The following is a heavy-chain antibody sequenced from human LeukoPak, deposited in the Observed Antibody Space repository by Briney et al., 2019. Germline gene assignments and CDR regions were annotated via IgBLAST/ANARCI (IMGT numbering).Heavy chain of an antibody. CDR2: IIPILGIA. V-gene: IGHV1-69*04. D-gene: IGHD5-24*01. CDR1: GGTFSSYA. J-gene: IGHJ4*02. CDR3: AXXXEMATKDFDY. Sequence: AASVKVSCKASGGTFSSYAISWVRQAPGQGLEWMGRIIPILGIANYAQKLQGRVTMTTDTSTSTAYMELRSLRSDDTAVYYCAXXXEMATKDFDYWGQGTLVTVSS.